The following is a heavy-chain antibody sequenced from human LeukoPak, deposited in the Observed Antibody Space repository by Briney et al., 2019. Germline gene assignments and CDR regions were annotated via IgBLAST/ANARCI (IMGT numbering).Heavy chain of an antibody. J-gene: IGHJ4*02. CDR1: GFTFSNLS. CDR3: ARGTYSFHL. D-gene: IGHD1-14*01. Sequence: GGSLRLSCTPSGFTFSNLSMSWVRQAPGKGLEWLGFIRSKTYGGTTEYAASVNGRFTISRDDSKSIAYLQMSSLKTDGTGVYYCARGTYSFHLWGQGTLVTVSS. CDR2: IRSKTYGGTT. V-gene: IGHV3-49*04.